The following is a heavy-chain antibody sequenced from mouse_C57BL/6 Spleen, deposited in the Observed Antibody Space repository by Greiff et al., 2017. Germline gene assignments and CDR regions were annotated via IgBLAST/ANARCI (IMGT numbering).Heavy chain of an antibody. V-gene: IGHV1-82*01. D-gene: IGHD1-3*01. CDR3: ARGSSAFLFDY. J-gene: IGHJ2*01. Sequence: LVESGPELVKPGASVKISCKASGYAFSSSWMNWVKQRPGKGLEWIGRIYPGDGDTDYNGKFKGKATLTADKSSSTAYMQLSSLTSEDSAVYVCARGSSAFLFDYWGQGTTLTVSS. CDR2: IYPGDGDT. CDR1: GYAFSSSW.